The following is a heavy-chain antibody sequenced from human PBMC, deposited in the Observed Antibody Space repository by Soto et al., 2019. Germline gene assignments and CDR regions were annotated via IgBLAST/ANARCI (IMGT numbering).Heavy chain of an antibody. J-gene: IGHJ4*02. CDR3: AKRGKFGGFDY. CDR2: INGGGDSP. Sequence: VHLLESGGGLVHPGGSLRLSCTASGFTFSNYAMTWVRQGPGKGLQWVAGINGGGDSPHYADSVKGRFIISRDNSNNTLVLQMRSLRVDDPALYYCAKRGKFGGFDYWGQGTLLTVSS. D-gene: IGHD3-10*01. V-gene: IGHV3-23*01. CDR1: GFTFSNYA.